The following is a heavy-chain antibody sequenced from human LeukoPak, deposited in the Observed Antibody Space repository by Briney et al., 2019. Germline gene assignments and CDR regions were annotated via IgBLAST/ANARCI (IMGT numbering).Heavy chain of an antibody. CDR3: ARVSGRLERQSDLDY. V-gene: IGHV3-21*01. CDR2: ISSSSSYI. Sequence: PGGSLRLSCAASGFTFSSYSMNWVRQAPGKGLEWGSSISSSSSYIYYADSVKGRFTISRDNAKNSLYLQMNSLRAEDTAVYYCARVSGRLERQSDLDYWGQGTLVIVSS. J-gene: IGHJ4*02. CDR1: GFTFSSYS. D-gene: IGHD1-1*01.